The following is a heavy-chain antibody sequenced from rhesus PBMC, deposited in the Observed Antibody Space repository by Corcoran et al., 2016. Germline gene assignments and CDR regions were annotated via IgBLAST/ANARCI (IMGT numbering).Heavy chain of an antibody. CDR1: GYSFTSSW. Sequence: EVQLVQSGAEVKRPGESLRISCKTSGYSFTSSWISWVRQMPGKGLEWRGDIYPGDSDNRYNPSFQGHVTISADKSISTPYLQWSSLKASDTATYYCTKAGVDTTTDHDYWGQGVLVTVSS. D-gene: IGHD5-12*01. V-gene: IGHV5S1*01. CDR3: TKAGVDTTTDHDY. CDR2: IYPGDSDN. J-gene: IGHJ4*01.